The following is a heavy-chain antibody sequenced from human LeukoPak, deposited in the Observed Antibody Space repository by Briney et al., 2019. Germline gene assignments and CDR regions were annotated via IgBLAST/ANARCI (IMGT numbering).Heavy chain of an antibody. CDR1: GGSISSYY. V-gene: IGHV4-59*08. D-gene: IGHD2-21*01. CDR3: ARTYSPYYYYYGMDA. CDR2: IYNSGST. J-gene: IGHJ6*02. Sequence: KPSETLSLTCTVSGGSISSYYWSWIRQPPGKGLEWIGYIYNSGSTNYNPSLKSRVTISVDTSKNQFSLKLSSVTAADTAVYYCARTYSPYYYYYGMDAWGQGTTVTVSS.